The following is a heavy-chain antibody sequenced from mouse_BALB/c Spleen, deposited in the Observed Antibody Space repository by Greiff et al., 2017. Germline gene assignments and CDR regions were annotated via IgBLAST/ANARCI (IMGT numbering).Heavy chain of an antibody. CDR1: GFDFSRYW. Sequence: EVKLLESGGGLVQPGGSLKLSCAASGFDFSRYWMSWVRQAPGKGLEWIGEINPDSSTINYTPSLKDKFIISRDNAKNTLYLQMSKVRSEDTALYYCARRGEQFITTATGAMDYWGQGTSVTVSS. CDR2: INPDSSTI. CDR3: ARRGEQFITTATGAMDY. D-gene: IGHD1-2*01. V-gene: IGHV4-1*02. J-gene: IGHJ4*01.